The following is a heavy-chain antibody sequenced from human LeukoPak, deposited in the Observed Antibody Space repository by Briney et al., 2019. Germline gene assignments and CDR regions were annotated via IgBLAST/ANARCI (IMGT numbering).Heavy chain of an antibody. CDR3: ARGQTDSIVVVVAAVYYFDY. D-gene: IGHD2-15*01. CDR1: GFTFSSYS. Sequence: GGPLRLSCAASGFTFSSYSMNWVRQAPGKGLEWVSSISSSSSYIYYADSVKGRFTISRDNAKNSLYLQMNSLRAEDTAVYYCARGQTDSIVVVVAAVYYFDYWGQGTLVTVSS. V-gene: IGHV3-21*01. CDR2: ISSSSSYI. J-gene: IGHJ4*02.